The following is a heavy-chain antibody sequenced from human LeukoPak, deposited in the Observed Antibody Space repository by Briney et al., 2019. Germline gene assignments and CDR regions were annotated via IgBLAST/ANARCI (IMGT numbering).Heavy chain of an antibody. V-gene: IGHV3-30*04. J-gene: IGHJ4*02. CDR2: IANDGKDK. CDR1: GFSFSNYP. CDR3: ARDLTIAAANYYFDN. Sequence: GGSLRLSCAASGFSFSNYPMHWVRQAPGKGLEWVAVIANDGKDKHNADSVKGRFTISGDNPKNTLYLQMNSLRAEDTAMYYCARDLTIAAANYYFDNWGQGTLVTVSS. D-gene: IGHD6-13*01.